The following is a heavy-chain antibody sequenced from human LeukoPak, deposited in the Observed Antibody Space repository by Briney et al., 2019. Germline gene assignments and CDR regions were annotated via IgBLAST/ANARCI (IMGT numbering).Heavy chain of an antibody. CDR1: GFSFISYG. J-gene: IGHJ4*02. D-gene: IGHD4-17*01. CDR3: AKRPSDYGDYVSYSHH. Sequence: GGFLRLSCGASGFSFISYGMHWVRQAPGKGLEWVGVISDDGRSKDYADSVKGRFTISRDNSKDTLYLQMNSLRAEDTAVYYCAKRPSDYGDYVSYSHHWGQGTLVTVSS. V-gene: IGHV3-30*18. CDR2: ISDDGRSK.